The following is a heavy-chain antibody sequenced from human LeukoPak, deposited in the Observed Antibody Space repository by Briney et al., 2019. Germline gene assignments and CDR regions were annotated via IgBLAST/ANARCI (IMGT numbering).Heavy chain of an antibody. J-gene: IGHJ4*02. Sequence: VGSLRLSCAASGFTFSSYSRNWVRQAPGKGLEWISSISSSSSYIYYADSVKGRFTISRDNAKNSLYLQMNSLRAEDTAVYYCARKRDGYNSEYYFDYWGQGTLVTVSS. CDR2: ISSSSSYI. D-gene: IGHD5-24*01. CDR1: GFTFSSYS. V-gene: IGHV3-21*01. CDR3: ARKRDGYNSEYYFDY.